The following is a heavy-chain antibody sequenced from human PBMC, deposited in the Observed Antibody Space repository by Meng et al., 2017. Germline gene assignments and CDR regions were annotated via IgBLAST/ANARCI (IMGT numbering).Heavy chain of an antibody. J-gene: IGHJ3*02. CDR1: GFTFSSYW. CDR2: IKQDGSGK. Sequence: GGLLRLSCAAPGFTFSSYWMSWCPQAPGKGLEGVANIKQDGSGKYYVDSVKGRFTISRDNAKNSLYLKMNSLRDEDTAVYYCARVGSSGYNPPDFDIWGQGTMVTVSS. V-gene: IGHV3-7*01. D-gene: IGHD3-22*01. CDR3: ARVGSSGYNPPDFDI.